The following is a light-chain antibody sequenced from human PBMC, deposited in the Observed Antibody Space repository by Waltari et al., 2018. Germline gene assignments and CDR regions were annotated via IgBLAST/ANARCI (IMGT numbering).Light chain of an antibody. CDR1: SGHSSNI. J-gene: IGLJ3*02. CDR3: QTGGHGTWV. CDR2: VNSDGTH. Sequence: QLVLTQSPSASASLGASIKLTCTLSSGHSSNIIAWLQQQPEKGPRYLMKVNSDGTHSKGAEIPDRFSGSSSGAERYLTISSLQSEDEADYYCQTGGHGTWVFGGGTKVTVL. V-gene: IGLV4-69*01.